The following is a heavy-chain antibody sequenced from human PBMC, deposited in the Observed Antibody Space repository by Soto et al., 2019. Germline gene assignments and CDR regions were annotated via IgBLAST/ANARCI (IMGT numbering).Heavy chain of an antibody. CDR2: ISGSGGST. J-gene: IGHJ4*02. V-gene: IGHV3-23*01. CDR3: AKAPRDYFDY. Sequence: PXGALLVSGAAAGCTFSSYAMGWVRQAPGKGLEWVSAISGSGGSTYYADSVKGRFTISRDNSKNTLYLQMNSLRAEDTAVYYCAKAPRDYFDYWAQGTLVTVSS. CDR1: GCTFSSYA.